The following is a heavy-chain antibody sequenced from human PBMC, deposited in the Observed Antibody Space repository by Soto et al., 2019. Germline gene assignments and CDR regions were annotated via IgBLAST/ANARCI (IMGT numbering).Heavy chain of an antibody. Sequence: GESLKISCKGSGYNFAKYWIGWVRQMPGKGLEWMGIIYPDDSDTKYSPAFQGQVTISVDNSISTAYLQWSSLKASDSGMYFCARRYCINRTSCPMGYGLEVWGQGTSVTVSS. V-gene: IGHV5-51*01. J-gene: IGHJ6*02. D-gene: IGHD2-15*01. CDR2: IYPDDSDT. CDR1: GYNFAKYW. CDR3: ARRYCINRTSCPMGYGLEV.